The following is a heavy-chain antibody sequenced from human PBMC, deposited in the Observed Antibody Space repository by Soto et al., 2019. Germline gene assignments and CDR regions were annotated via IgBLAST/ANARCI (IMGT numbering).Heavy chain of an antibody. D-gene: IGHD3-3*01. J-gene: IGHJ6*02. CDR2: IYYSGST. CDR3: ARAGGNHYDFWSGPTLYGMDV. CDR1: GGSISRGDYY. Sequence: SETLSLTCTVSGGSISRGDYYWSWIRQPPGKGLEWIGYIYYSGSTYYHPSIKSRVTISVDTSKNQFSLKLSSVTAADTAVYYCARAGGNHYDFWSGPTLYGMDVWGQGTTVTVSS. V-gene: IGHV4-30-4*01.